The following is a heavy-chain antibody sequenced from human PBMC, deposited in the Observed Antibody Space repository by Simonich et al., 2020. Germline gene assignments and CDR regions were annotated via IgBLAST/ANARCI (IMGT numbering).Heavy chain of an antibody. J-gene: IGHJ5*02. CDR2: MNPNSGNT. CDR1: GYTFTSYE. V-gene: IGHV1-8*03. D-gene: IGHD2-8*01. Sequence: QVQLVQSGAEVKKPGASVKVSCKASGYTFTSYEINWVRQATRQGLGWMGWMNPNSGNTGYAQQCQGRVTITRNTSRSTAYMELSSLRSEDTAVYYCARSRYCTNGVCYNWFDPWGQGTLVTVSS. CDR3: ARSRYCTNGVCYNWFDP.